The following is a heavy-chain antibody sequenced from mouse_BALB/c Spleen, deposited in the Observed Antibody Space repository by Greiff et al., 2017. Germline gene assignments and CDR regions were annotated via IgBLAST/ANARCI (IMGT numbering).Heavy chain of an antibody. V-gene: IGHV3-8*02. Sequence: EVKVEESGPSLVKPSQTLSLTCSVTGDSITSGYWNWIRKFPGNKLEYMGYISYSGSTYYNPSLKSRISITRDTSKNQYYLQLNSVTTEDTATDYCATYGSSYWYFDVWGAGTTVTVSS. CDR2: ISYSGST. J-gene: IGHJ1*01. CDR1: GDSITSGY. CDR3: ATYGSSYWYFDV. D-gene: IGHD1-1*01.